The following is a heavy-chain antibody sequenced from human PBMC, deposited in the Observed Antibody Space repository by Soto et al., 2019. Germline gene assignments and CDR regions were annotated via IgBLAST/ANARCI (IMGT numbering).Heavy chain of an antibody. V-gene: IGHV1-69*13. D-gene: IGHD3-22*01. Sequence: SVKVSCKGAGERLSAYVITWVRQAPGQGLEWVGGIIPLLNTRNSAQKLQGRVTISVDESANTAYMELISLKSDDTAVYFCARNRYYSDQNAYSQNLDLWGQGTPGTVFS. CDR1: GERLSAYV. J-gene: IGHJ5*02. CDR3: ARNRYYSDQNAYSQNLDL. CDR2: IIPLLNTR.